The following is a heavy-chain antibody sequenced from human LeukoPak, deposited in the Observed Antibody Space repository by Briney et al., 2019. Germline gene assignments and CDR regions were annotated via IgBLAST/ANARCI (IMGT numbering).Heavy chain of an antibody. CDR3: AGIGYNHYFDY. Sequence: ASVKVSRKASGYTFTDYYLHWVRQAPGQGLEWMGWINPNSGGTNYAQTFQGRVTMTRDTSITTAYLELSRLRSDDTAVYYCAGIGYNHYFDYWGQGTLVTVSS. D-gene: IGHD1-14*01. V-gene: IGHV1-2*02. J-gene: IGHJ4*02. CDR1: GYTFTDYY. CDR2: INPNSGGT.